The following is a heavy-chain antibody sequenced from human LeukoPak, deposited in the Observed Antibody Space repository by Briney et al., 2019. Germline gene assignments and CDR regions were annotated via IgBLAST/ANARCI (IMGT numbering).Heavy chain of an antibody. CDR2: TTSDESNK. CDR1: GFSFSSYA. CDR3: ARESGALRGYSLGL. Sequence: GRSLRLSCAASGFSFSSYAMYWVRQAAGKGLEWVAITTSDESNKHYADSVKGRFTISRDNSKNTLYLQMNSLRAEDTAVYYCARESGALRGYSLGLWGQGTLVTVSS. J-gene: IGHJ4*02. V-gene: IGHV3-30-3*01. D-gene: IGHD5-18*01.